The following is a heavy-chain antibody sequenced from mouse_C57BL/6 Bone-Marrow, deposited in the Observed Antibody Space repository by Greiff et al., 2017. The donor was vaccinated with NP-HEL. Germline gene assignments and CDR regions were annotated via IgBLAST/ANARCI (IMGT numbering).Heavy chain of an antibody. J-gene: IGHJ4*01. CDR2: IHPNSGST. V-gene: IGHV1-64*01. CDR3: ARTIDYYGSSYGDYAMDY. Sequence: QVQLKQPGAELVKPGASVKLSCKASGYTFTSYWMHWVKQRPGQGLEWIGMIHPNSGSTNYNEKFKSKATLTVDKSSSTAYMQLCSLTSEDSAVYYCARTIDYYGSSYGDYAMDYWGQGTSVTVSS. CDR1: GYTFTSYW. D-gene: IGHD1-1*01.